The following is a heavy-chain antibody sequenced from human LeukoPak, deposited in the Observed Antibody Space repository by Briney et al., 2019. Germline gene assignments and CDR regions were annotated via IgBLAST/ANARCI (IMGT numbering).Heavy chain of an antibody. J-gene: IGHJ6*03. CDR2: IYYSGST. Sequence: SETLSLTCIVSGGSISSSSYYWGWIRQPPGKGLEWIGSIYYSGSTYYNPSLKSRVTISVDTSKNQFSLKLSSVTAADTAVYYCARQVHGGYYYYMDVWGKGTTVTVSS. V-gene: IGHV4-39*01. D-gene: IGHD3-10*01. CDR1: GGSISSSSYY. CDR3: ARQVHGGYYYYMDV.